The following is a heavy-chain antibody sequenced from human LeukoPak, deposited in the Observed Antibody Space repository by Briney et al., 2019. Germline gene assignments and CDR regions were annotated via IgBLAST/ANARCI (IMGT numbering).Heavy chain of an antibody. V-gene: IGHV4-61*02. D-gene: IGHD5-24*01. CDR3: ARSPIKPRPHPYYYMDV. Sequence: SETLSLTCTVSGGSISSGSYYWSWIRQPAGKGLEWIGRIYTSGSTNYNPSLKSRVTISVDTSKNQFSLKLSSVTAADTAVYYCARSPIKPRPHPYYYMDVWGKGTTVTVSS. J-gene: IGHJ6*03. CDR2: IYTSGST. CDR1: GGSISSGSYY.